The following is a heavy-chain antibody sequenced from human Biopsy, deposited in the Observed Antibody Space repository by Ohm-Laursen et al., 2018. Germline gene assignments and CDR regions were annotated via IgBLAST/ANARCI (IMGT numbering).Heavy chain of an antibody. V-gene: IGHV4-59*02. D-gene: IGHD5-12*01. Sequence: TLSLTCTVSGDSATKYYWSWIRQPPGKGLEWIGHIYYSVMTNYNPSLQSRVSISVDTSRNQVSLTLSSVTAADTAVYYCARLGSGDYFPTFFDFWGQGALVTVSS. CDR1: GDSATKYY. J-gene: IGHJ4*02. CDR2: IYYSVMT. CDR3: ARLGSGDYFPTFFDF.